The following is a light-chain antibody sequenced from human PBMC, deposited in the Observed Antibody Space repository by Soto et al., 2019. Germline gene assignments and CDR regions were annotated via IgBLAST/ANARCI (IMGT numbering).Light chain of an antibody. J-gene: IGKJ2*01. CDR2: AAS. CDR1: QDISSW. CDR3: QQDNSFPYT. Sequence: DIQMTQSPSSVSASVGDRVTITCRASQDISSWLAWYQQKPGKAPNLLIYAASSLQSGVPPRFSGSGSGTDFTLTISSLQPEDFATYYCQQDNSFPYTFGQGTKLEIK. V-gene: IGKV1D-12*01.